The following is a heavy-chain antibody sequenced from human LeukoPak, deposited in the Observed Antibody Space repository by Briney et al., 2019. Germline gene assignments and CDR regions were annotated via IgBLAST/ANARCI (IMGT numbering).Heavy chain of an antibody. J-gene: IGHJ4*02. CDR3: ARSQWELRFSFDY. Sequence: PSETLSLTCAVSGGSISSGGYSWSWIRQPPGKGLEWIGYIYHSGSTYYNPSLKSRVTISVDRSKNQFSLKLSSVTAADTAVYYCARSQWELRFSFDYWGQGTLVTVSS. V-gene: IGHV4-30-2*01. CDR1: GGSISSGGYS. D-gene: IGHD1-26*01. CDR2: IYHSGST.